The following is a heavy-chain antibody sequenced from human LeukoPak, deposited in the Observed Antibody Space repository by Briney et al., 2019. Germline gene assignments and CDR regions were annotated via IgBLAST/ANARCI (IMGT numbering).Heavy chain of an antibody. J-gene: IGHJ4*02. D-gene: IGHD5-24*01. Sequence: GGSLRLSCVASGFTFSSYSMNWVRQAPGKGLEWVSSISSSSSYIYYADSVKGRFTISRDNAKNSLYLQMNSLRAEDTAVYYCARGVGDGYNMGHYFDYWGQGTLVTVSS. CDR1: GFTFSSYS. V-gene: IGHV3-21*01. CDR3: ARGVGDGYNMGHYFDY. CDR2: ISSSSSYI.